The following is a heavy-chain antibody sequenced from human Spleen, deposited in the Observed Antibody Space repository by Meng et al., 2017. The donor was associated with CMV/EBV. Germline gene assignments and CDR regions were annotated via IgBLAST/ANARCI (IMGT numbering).Heavy chain of an antibody. CDR1: GASISSYY. J-gene: IGHJ4*01. Sequence: LTCTVSGASISSYYWSWIRQPPGKGLEWIGYISDSGNTKCNPSLKSRVTISVDTSKKQFSLNLTSVTAADTAVYYCASGPQYYGDYEFWGHGVLVTVSS. D-gene: IGHD4-17*01. CDR2: ISDSGNT. CDR3: ASGPQYYGDYEF. V-gene: IGHV4-59*08.